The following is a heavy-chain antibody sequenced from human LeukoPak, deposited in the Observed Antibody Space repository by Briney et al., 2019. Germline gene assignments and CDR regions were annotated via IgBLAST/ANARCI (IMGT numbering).Heavy chain of an antibody. Sequence: GGSLRLSCAASGFTFSSYAMTWVRQAPGKGLEWVSSITDSGDRTYFADSVKGRFTISRDNSKNTLYLQMNGLRAEDTAVYYCAKGGRGTYDYWGQGSLVTVSS. CDR1: GFTFSSYA. CDR2: ITDSGDRT. CDR3: AKGGRGTYDY. V-gene: IGHV3-23*01. D-gene: IGHD3-16*01. J-gene: IGHJ4*02.